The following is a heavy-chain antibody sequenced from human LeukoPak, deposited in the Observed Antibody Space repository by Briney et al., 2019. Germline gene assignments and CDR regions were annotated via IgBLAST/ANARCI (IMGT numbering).Heavy chain of an antibody. CDR2: INHSGST. D-gene: IGHD6-13*01. CDR3: ARGRPIAGAVLNLDY. Sequence: SETLSLTCAVYGGSFSGYYWSWIRQPPGKGLEWIGEINHSGSTNYNPSLKSRVTISVDTSKNQFSLKPSSVTAADTAVYYCARGRPIAGAVLNLDYWGQGTLVTVSS. V-gene: IGHV4-34*01. CDR1: GGSFSGYY. J-gene: IGHJ4*02.